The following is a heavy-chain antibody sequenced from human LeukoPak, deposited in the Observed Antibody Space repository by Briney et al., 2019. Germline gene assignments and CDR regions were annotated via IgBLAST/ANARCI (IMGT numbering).Heavy chain of an antibody. CDR2: IFSDGST. CDR3: ARVEWLDV. CDR1: GFIVRTNY. V-gene: IGHV3-53*01. D-gene: IGHD3-3*01. Sequence: PGGSLRLSCAASGFIVRTNYINWVRQAPGKGLEWVSVIFSDGSTYYTDSARGRFTISRDNSMNTVYLQMNSLSAEDRAVYYFARVEWLDVWGSGTTVSVSS. J-gene: IGHJ6*04.